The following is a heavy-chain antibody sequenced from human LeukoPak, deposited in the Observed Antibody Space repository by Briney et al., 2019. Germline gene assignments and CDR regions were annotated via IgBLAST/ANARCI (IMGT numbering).Heavy chain of an antibody. CDR3: ARLVWLGESPGSWFDS. Sequence: PSETLSLTCSVSGGSITSHFWSWIRQPPGKGLEWIGYIHYSGSTNYHPSLKSRVTISPDTSKNQLFLKLNSVTAADTAVYYCARLVWLGESPGSWFDSWGQGTLVTVSS. CDR2: IHYSGST. CDR1: GGSITSHF. V-gene: IGHV4-59*11. J-gene: IGHJ5*01. D-gene: IGHD3-10*01.